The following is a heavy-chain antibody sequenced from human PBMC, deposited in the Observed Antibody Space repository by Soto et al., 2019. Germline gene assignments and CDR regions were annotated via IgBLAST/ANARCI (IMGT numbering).Heavy chain of an antibody. J-gene: IGHJ6*02. V-gene: IGHV4-39*01. CDR1: GGSISSSSYY. CDR2: IYYSGST. CDR3: ARRGGGAMVYYYYGMDV. Sequence: PSETLSLTCTVSGGSISSSSYYWGWIRQPPGKGLEWIGSIYYSGSTYYNPSLKSRVTISVDTSKNQFSLKLSSVTAADTAVYYCARRGGGAMVYYYYGMDVWGQG. D-gene: IGHD5-18*01.